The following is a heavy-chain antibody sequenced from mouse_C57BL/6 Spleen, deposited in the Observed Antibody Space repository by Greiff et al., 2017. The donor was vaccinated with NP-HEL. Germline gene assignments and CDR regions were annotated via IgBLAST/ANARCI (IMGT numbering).Heavy chain of an antibody. CDR2: IDPSDSYT. CDR3: ARKGVYHRYFDV. Sequence: QVQLQQPGAELVKPGASVKLSCKASGYTFTSYWMQWVKQRPGQGLEWIGEIDPSDSYTNYNQKFKGKATLTVDTSASTAYMQLISLTSEDSAVYYCARKGVYHRYFDVWGTGTTVTVSS. D-gene: IGHD2-1*01. J-gene: IGHJ1*03. V-gene: IGHV1-50*01. CDR1: GYTFTSYW.